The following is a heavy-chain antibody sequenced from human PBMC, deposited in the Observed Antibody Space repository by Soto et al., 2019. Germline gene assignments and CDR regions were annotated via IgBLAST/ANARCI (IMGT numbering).Heavy chain of an antibody. D-gene: IGHD6-6*01. CDR3: AIALTSIASSGYYYYMDV. CDR2: IYYSGST. CDR1: GGSIIIGVYY. V-gene: IGHV4-31*03. Sequence: PSETLSLTCTVSGGSIIIGVYYWSWIRQHPGKGLEWIGYIYYSGSTYYNPSLKSRVTISVDTSKNQFSLKLSSVTAADTAVYYCAIALTSIASSGYYYYMDVWGKGTTVTVSS. J-gene: IGHJ6*03.